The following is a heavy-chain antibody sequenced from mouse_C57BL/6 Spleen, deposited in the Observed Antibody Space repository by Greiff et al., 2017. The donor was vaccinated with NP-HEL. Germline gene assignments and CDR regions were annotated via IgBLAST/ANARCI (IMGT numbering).Heavy chain of an antibody. V-gene: IGHV5-15*01. CDR3: ARLPVTTVVAHWYFDV. D-gene: IGHD1-1*01. J-gene: IGHJ1*03. CDR2: ISNLAYSI. CDR1: GFTFSDYG. Sequence: DVMLVESGGGLVQPGGSLKLSCAASGFTFSDYGMAWVRQAPRKGPEWVAFISNLAYSIYYADTVTGRFTISRENAKNTLYLEMSSLRSEDTAMYYCARLPVTTVVAHWYFDVWGTGTTVTVSS.